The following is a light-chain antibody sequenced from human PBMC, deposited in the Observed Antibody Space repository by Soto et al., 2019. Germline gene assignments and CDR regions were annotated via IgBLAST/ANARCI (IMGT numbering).Light chain of an antibody. Sequence: QSVLTQPASVSGSPGQSITISCTGTSSDVGGYNYVAWYQQHPDKAPKLLIYDVSNRPSGVSIRFSGSKSGNTASLTISGLLPEDEADYYCTSYTSISTYVFGTGTKVTV. CDR1: SSDVGGYNY. CDR3: TSYTSISTYV. CDR2: DVS. J-gene: IGLJ1*01. V-gene: IGLV2-14*01.